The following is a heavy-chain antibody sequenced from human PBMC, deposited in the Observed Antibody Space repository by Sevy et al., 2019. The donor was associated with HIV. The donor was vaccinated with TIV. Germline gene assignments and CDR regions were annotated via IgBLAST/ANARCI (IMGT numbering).Heavy chain of an antibody. Sequence: ASVKVSCKASGYTFTGYYMHWVRQAPGQGLEWMGWINPNSGGTNYAQKFQGWVTMTRDTSISTAYMELSRRRSDDTAVYYCARGGDGTYSSGWYGYYYYYMDVWGKGTTVTVSS. V-gene: IGHV1-2*04. D-gene: IGHD6-19*01. CDR3: ARGGDGTYSSGWYGYYYYYMDV. CDR2: INPNSGGT. J-gene: IGHJ6*03. CDR1: GYTFTGYY.